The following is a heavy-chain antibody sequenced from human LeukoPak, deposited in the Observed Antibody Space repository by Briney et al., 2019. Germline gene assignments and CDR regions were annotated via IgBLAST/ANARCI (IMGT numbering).Heavy chain of an antibody. CDR3: ARVLGSYGYFDY. D-gene: IGHD5-18*01. CDR1: GFTFSSYW. CDR2: IYSGGST. Sequence: GGSLRLSCAASGFTFSSYWMSWVRQAPGKGLEWVSVIYSGGSTYYADSVKGRFTISRDNSKNTLYLQMNSLRAEDTAVYYCARVLGSYGYFDYWGQGTLVAVSS. J-gene: IGHJ4*02. V-gene: IGHV3-53*01.